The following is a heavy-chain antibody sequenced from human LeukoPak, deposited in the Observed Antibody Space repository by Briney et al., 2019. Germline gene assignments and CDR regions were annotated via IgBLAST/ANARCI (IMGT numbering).Heavy chain of an antibody. D-gene: IGHD6-19*01. CDR3: AKDPYSGASYYFDY. J-gene: IGHJ4*02. CDR1: GFTFINYA. Sequence: QPGGSLRLSCAASGFTFINYAMSWVRQTPGKGLEWVSSISDSGGSTNYADSVKGRFTISRDNSKNTLYLQMNSLRAEDTAVYYCAKDPYSGASYYFDYWGQGTLVTVSS. V-gene: IGHV3-23*01. CDR2: ISDSGGST.